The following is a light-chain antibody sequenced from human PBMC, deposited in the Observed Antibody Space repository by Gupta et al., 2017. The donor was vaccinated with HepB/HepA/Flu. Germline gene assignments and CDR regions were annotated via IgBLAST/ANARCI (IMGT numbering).Light chain of an antibody. V-gene: IGKV3-11*01. Sequence: IVLTQSPATLSLSPGERATLSCRASQSVSSYLAWYQQKPGQAPRLLIYDASNRATGIPARFSGSGSRTDFTLTISSLEPEDSAVYYCQQRSNGFTFGPGTKMDIK. J-gene: IGKJ3*01. CDR3: QQRSNGFT. CDR1: QSVSSY. CDR2: DAS.